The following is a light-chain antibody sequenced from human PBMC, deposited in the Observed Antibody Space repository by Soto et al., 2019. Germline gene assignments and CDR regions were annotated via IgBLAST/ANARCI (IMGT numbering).Light chain of an antibody. Sequence: DIQLTQSPSFLSPSIGERVTITCRASQVISTSLAWYQVKPGKAPKXLIYAASTLESGVPSRFSATVSGTEFSITITSLQPEDFETYYCQQLFDSPITFGQGTRLEIK. V-gene: IGKV1-9*01. CDR1: QVISTS. J-gene: IGKJ5*01. CDR2: AAS. CDR3: QQLFDSPIT.